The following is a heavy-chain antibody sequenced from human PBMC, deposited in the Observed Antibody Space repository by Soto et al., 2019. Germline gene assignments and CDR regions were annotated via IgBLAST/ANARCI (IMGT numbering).Heavy chain of an antibody. CDR2: IIPIFGTA. Sequence: ASVKVSCKASGGTFSSYAISWVRQAPGQGLEWMGGIIPIFGTANYAQKFQGRVTITADESTSTAYMELSSLRSEDTAVYYCARAQPMVRGVIMSVSWFDPWGQGTLVTVSS. V-gene: IGHV1-69*13. J-gene: IGHJ5*02. CDR3: ARAQPMVRGVIMSVSWFDP. CDR1: GGTFSSYA. D-gene: IGHD3-10*01.